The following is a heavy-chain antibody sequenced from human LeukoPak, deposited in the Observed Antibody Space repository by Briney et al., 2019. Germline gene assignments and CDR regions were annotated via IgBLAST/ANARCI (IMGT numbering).Heavy chain of an antibody. CDR1: GCTFTSYG. CDR2: ISAYNGNT. D-gene: IGHD2-2*01. V-gene: IGHV1-18*01. CDR3: ASSTYCSTSICYSPLDP. Sequence: ASVKVSCKASGCTFTSYGISWVRQAPGQGLEWMGWISAYNGNTNYAQKLQGRVNMTTDTSTSTAYMELRSLRSDDTAVYYCASSTYCSTSICYSPLDPWGQGTLVTVSS. J-gene: IGHJ5*02.